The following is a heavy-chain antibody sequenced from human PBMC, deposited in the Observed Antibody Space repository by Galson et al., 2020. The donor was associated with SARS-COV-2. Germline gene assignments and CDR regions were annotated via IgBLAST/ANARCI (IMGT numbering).Heavy chain of an antibody. V-gene: IGHV4-59*08. D-gene: IGHD3-22*01. CDR3: AGVTNYYDSRRYPRRWIDR. CDR2: IYYTGTT. CDR1: GGSISRYF. J-gene: IGHJ4*02. Sequence: SETPSLTCTVSGGSISRYFWTWIRQSPGKGLEWVGDIYYTGTTNLSPSLKGRLTISIDTSKYQFSLNLNSVTAADTAVYFCAGVTNYYDSRRYPRRWIDRWGQGTLVTVSS.